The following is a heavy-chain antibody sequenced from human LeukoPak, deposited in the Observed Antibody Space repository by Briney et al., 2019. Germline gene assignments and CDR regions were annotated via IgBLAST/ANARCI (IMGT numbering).Heavy chain of an antibody. CDR1: GYTFTSYA. J-gene: IGHJ5*02. Sequence: ASVKVSCKASGYTFTSYAMNWVRQAPGQGLEWMGWINTNTGNPTYAQGFTGRFVFSLDTSVSTAYLQISSLKAEDTAVYYCARAMASTYCSGGSCPPPNWFDLWGQGTLVTVSS. CDR2: INTNTGNP. CDR3: ARAMASTYCSGGSCPPPNWFDL. V-gene: IGHV7-4-1*02. D-gene: IGHD2-15*01.